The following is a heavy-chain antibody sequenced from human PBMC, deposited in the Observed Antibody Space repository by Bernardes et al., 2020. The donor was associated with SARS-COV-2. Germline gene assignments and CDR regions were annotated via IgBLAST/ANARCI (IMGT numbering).Heavy chain of an antibody. V-gene: IGHV5-51*01. D-gene: IGHD6-19*01. J-gene: IGHJ4*02. CDR3: ARQGAVAAPYFDY. CDR2: IYPGDSDT. CDR1: GYSFTSYW. Sequence: GESMKISCKGSGYSFTSYWIGWVRQMPGKGLEWMGIIYPGDSDTRYSPSFQGQVTISADKSISTAYLQWSSLKASDTAMYYCARQGAVAAPYFDYWGQGTLVTVSS.